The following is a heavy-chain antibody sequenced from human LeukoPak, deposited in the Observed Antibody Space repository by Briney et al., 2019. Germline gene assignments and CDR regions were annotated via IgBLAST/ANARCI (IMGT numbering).Heavy chain of an antibody. V-gene: IGHV3-48*03. CDR1: GFTFSSYE. CDR2: ISSSGSTV. CDR3: AGKRARGLDY. D-gene: IGHD3-10*01. Sequence: PGGSLRLSCAVSGFTFSSYEMNWVRQAPGKGLEWISYISSSGSTVYYADSVKGRFTISRDNAKNSLYLQMNSLRAEDTAVYYCAGKRARGLDYWGQGTLVTVSS. J-gene: IGHJ4*02.